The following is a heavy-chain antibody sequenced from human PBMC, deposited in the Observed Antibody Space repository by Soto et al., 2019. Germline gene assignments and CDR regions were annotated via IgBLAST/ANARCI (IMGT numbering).Heavy chain of an antibody. V-gene: IGHV1-69*13. J-gene: IGHJ3*02. D-gene: IGHD5-18*01. CDR1: GGTFSSYA. CDR2: IIPIFGTA. CDR3: ARDGLDTAMVKAEDAFDI. Sequence: RASVKVSCKASGGTFSSYAISWVRQAPGQGLEWMGGIIPIFGTANYAQKFQGRVTITADESTSTAYMELSSLRSEDTAVYYCARDGLDTAMVKAEDAFDIWGQGTMVTVS.